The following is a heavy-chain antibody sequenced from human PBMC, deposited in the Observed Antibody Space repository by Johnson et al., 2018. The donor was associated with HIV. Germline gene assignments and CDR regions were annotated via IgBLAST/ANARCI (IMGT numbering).Heavy chain of an antibody. CDR1: GFTFSSYW. CDR3: ARGGSYYVARPFDI. Sequence: VQLVESGGGLVQPGWSLRLSCAASGFTFSSYWMSWVRQAPGKGLEWVANIKQDGSEKYYVDSVKGRFTISRDNAKNSLYLQMNSLRAEDTAVYYCARGGSYYVARPFDIWGQGTMVTVSS. D-gene: IGHD1-26*01. CDR2: IKQDGSEK. J-gene: IGHJ3*02. V-gene: IGHV3-7*01.